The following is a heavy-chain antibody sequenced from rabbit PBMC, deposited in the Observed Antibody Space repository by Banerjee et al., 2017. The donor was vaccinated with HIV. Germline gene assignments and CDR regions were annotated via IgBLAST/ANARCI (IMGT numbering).Heavy chain of an antibody. CDR3: ARDRDAAVPGYGYDL. CDR2: IYISSGST. Sequence: QSLEETGGGLVQPEGSLTLTCKASGFDISNYNMQWVRQAPGKGLEWITCIYISSGSTYYASWAKGRFTISKTSSTTVTLQMTSLTAADTATYFCARDRDAAVPGYGYDLWGQGTLVTVS. V-gene: IGHV1S40*01. CDR1: GFDISNYN. D-gene: IGHD6-1*01. J-gene: IGHJ4*01.